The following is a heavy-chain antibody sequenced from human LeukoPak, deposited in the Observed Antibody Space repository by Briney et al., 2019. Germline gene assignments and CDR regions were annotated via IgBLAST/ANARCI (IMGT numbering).Heavy chain of an antibody. CDR3: ARSGVGAIRGGHDY. V-gene: IGHV3-30-3*01. CDR2: ISYDGSNK. J-gene: IGHJ4*02. CDR1: GFTFSSYA. Sequence: AGGSLRLSCAASGFTFSSYAMHWVRQAPGKGLEWVAVISYDGSNKYYADSVKGRFTISRDNSKNTLYLQMNSLRAEDTAVYYCARSGVGAIRGGHDYWGQGTLVTVSS. D-gene: IGHD1-26*01.